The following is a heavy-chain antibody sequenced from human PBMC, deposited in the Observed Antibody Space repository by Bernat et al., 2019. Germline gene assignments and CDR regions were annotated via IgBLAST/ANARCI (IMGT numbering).Heavy chain of an antibody. CDR2: IRFDGSNQ. CDR1: GFTFSTYG. CDR3: ARELNGGLEY. D-gene: IGHD1-1*01. V-gene: IGHV3-30*02. Sequence: QVQLVESGGGVVQPGGSLRLSCAASGFTFSTYGMHWVRQAPGKGLEWVAFIRFDGSNQYYADSVKGRFTVSSDNSKNTLFLHMNRVRHGETAMYYCARELNGGLEYWGQGTLVSVSS. J-gene: IGHJ4*02.